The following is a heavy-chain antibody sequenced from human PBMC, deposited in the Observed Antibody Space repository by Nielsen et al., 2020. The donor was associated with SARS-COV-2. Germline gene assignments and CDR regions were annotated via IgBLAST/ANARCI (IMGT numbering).Heavy chain of an antibody. Sequence: WIRQPPGKGLEWVANIKQDGSEKYYVDSVKGRFTISRDNAKNSLYLQMNSLRADDTAVYFCAKGTVMGVVLNYDVAFDTWGQGTVVTVSS. CDR3: AKGTVMGVVLNYDVAFDT. V-gene: IGHV3-7*03. J-gene: IGHJ3*02. CDR2: IKQDGSEK. D-gene: IGHD3-3*01.